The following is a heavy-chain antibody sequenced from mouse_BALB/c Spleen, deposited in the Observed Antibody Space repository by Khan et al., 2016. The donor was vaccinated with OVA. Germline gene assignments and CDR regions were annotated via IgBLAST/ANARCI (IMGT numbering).Heavy chain of an antibody. CDR1: GYTFTSYT. CDR2: INPSNGYT. V-gene: IGHV1-4*01. CDR3: VRSGAYYRYDGYFDV. D-gene: IGHD2-14*01. J-gene: IGHJ1*01. Sequence: QVQLQQSGAELARPGASVKMSCKASGYTFTSYTMHWVKQRPGQGLEWIGYINPSNGYTNYNQKFKDKATLTADKSSSTAYMQLSSLTSEDSAVYSCVRSGAYYRYDGYFDVWGAGTMVTVSS.